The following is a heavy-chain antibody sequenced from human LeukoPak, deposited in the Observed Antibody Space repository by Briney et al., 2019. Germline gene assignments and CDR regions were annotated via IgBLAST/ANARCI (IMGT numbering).Heavy chain of an antibody. CDR3: ARPVPSRLGWFDP. CDR1: GWSFSGYY. D-gene: IGHD1-1*01. V-gene: IGHV4-34*01. J-gene: IGHJ5*02. Sequence: SETLSLICAVYGWSFSGYYWSWIRQPPGRGLEWIGEINHSGSTNYNPSLKSRVTISVDTSKNQFSLKLSSVTAADTAVYYCARPVPSRLGWFDPWGQGTLVTVSS. CDR2: INHSGST.